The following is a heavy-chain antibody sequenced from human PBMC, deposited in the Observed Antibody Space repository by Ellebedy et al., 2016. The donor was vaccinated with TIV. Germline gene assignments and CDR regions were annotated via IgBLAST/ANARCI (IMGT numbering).Heavy chain of an antibody. CDR2: IGSGSGTI. CDR1: GFTFSSYS. D-gene: IGHD6-13*01. J-gene: IGHJ3*02. V-gene: IGHV3-48*02. Sequence: GGSLRLXXAASGFTFSSYSMNWVRQAPGKGLEWVSYIGSGSGTIYYADSVKGRFTISRDNAKNSLYLQMNSLRDEDTAVYYCARAQQMVNHDPFDIWGQGTMVTVSS. CDR3: ARAQQMVNHDPFDI.